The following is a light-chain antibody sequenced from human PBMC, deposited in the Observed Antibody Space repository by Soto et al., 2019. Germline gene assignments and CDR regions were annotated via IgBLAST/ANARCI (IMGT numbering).Light chain of an antibody. CDR3: QQYNNWPPYT. Sequence: EVVMTQSPATQSVTPGERATLSCRASQSINSNLAWYQQKPGQAPRLLIYGASTRATGIPARFSGSGSGTEFTLTISSLQSEDFAVYYCQQYNNWPPYTFGQGTKLEI. J-gene: IGKJ2*01. CDR2: GAS. CDR1: QSINSN. V-gene: IGKV3-15*01.